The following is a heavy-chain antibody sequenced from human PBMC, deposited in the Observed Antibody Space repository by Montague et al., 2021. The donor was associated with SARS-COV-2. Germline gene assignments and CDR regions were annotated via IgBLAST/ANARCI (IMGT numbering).Heavy chain of an antibody. J-gene: IGHJ6*02. V-gene: IGHV4-59*01. CDR2: ISYSGST. D-gene: IGHD2-21*02. Sequence: SETLSLTCTVSGGSISSYYWSWIRQPPGRGLQLIGYISYSGSTNYNPSLKSRVTISVDTSKNHFTLRLSLVTAADPAGYYCANFRRTPLLFGTLYYGMDVWGQGTTVTVSS. CDR1: GGSISSYY. CDR3: ANFRRTPLLFGTLYYGMDV.